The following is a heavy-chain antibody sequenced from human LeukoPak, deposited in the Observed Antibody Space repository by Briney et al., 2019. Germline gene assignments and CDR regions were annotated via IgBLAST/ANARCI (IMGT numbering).Heavy chain of an antibody. J-gene: IGHJ5*02. CDR3: ARDPEFSVGATHHWLGP. V-gene: IGHV3-30*04. Sequence: PGRSLTLSCTASGVIFSRDAMQWVRQAPGRGLEWVAGISYDASNNYYADSVKGRVTISGDNSKDTLYLQMSSLSTEAMAVYYCARDPEFSVGATHHWLGPWGQGTLVTDSS. CDR2: ISYDASNN. D-gene: IGHD1-26*01. CDR1: GVIFSRDA.